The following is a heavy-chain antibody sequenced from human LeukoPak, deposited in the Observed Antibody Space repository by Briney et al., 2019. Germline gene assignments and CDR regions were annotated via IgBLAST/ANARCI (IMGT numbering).Heavy chain of an antibody. CDR1: GGTFGSYT. D-gene: IGHD2-2*01. CDR3: ASSLGEHCSSTSCYGGYVDY. J-gene: IGHJ4*02. V-gene: IGHV1-69*02. CDR2: IIPILGIA. Sequence: SVKVSCKASGGTFGSYTISWVRRAPGQGLEWMGRIIPILGIANYAQKFQGRVTITADKSTSTAYMELSSLRSEDTAVYYCASSLGEHCSSTSCYGGYVDYWGQGTLVTVSS.